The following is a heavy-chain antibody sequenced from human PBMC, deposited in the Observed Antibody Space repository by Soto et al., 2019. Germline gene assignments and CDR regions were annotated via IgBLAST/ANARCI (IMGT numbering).Heavy chain of an antibody. J-gene: IGHJ6*02. CDR2: ISYDGSNK. Sequence: QVQLVESGGGVVQPGRSLRLSCAASGFTFSSYAMHWVRQAPGKGLEWVAVISYDGSNKYYADSVKGRFTISRDNSKNTLYLQMNSLRAEDTAVYYCAKSLYDFWSGPDYYYYGMDVWGQGTTVTVSS. CDR3: AKSLYDFWSGPDYYYYGMDV. D-gene: IGHD3-3*01. CDR1: GFTFSSYA. V-gene: IGHV3-30*18.